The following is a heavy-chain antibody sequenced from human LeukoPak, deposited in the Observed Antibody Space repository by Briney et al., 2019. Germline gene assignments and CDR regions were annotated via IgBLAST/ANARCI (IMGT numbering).Heavy chain of an antibody. CDR2: TNPDGTET. CDR3: VRDHWWSFDA. D-gene: IGHD2-15*01. V-gene: IGHV3-7*01. J-gene: IGHJ4*02. Sequence: GGSLRLSCVDSGLFFSVHYMSWVRQGPGKGLEWVAKTNPDGTETSYVDSVKGRFTISRGNAKNSLYLQMNSLRDEDTAVYYCVRDHWWSFDAWGQGTLVTVSS. CDR1: GLFFSVHY.